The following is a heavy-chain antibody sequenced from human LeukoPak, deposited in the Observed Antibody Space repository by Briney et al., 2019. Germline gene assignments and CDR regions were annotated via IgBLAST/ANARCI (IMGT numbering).Heavy chain of an antibody. J-gene: IGHJ4*02. CDR2: IKQDGGEK. Sequence: PGGSLRLSCAASGFTFSGYWMSWVRQAPGKGLEWVANIKQDGGEKYYVDSVKGRFTISRDNAKNSLYLDMNSLRAEDTAVYYCARDKIVGPILFDFWGQGTLVTVSS. D-gene: IGHD1-26*01. V-gene: IGHV3-7*03. CDR3: ARDKIVGPILFDF. CDR1: GFTFSGYW.